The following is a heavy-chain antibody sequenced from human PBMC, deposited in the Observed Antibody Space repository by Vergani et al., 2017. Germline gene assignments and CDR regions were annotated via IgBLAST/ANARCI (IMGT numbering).Heavy chain of an antibody. CDR1: GFTFGSYG. CDR2: VSYDGSNK. Sequence: VQLVESGGGLVKPGGSLRLSCAGSGFTFGSYGMNWVRQAPGKGLEWVAVVSYDGSNKYYADSVKGRFTISRDNSKNTLYLQMNSLRAEDTAVYYCARAFCSSTSCYPPLNWGQGTLVTVSS. D-gene: IGHD2-2*01. V-gene: IGHV3-30*03. J-gene: IGHJ4*02. CDR3: ARAFCSSTSCYPPLN.